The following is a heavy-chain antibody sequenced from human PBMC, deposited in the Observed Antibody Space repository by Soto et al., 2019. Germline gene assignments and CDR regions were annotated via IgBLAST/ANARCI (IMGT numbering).Heavy chain of an antibody. CDR3: TRVVTGYYYMDV. J-gene: IGHJ6*03. D-gene: IGHD2-21*02. Sequence: QVQLVQSGAEVKKPGASVRVSCKASGYTFTNYGITWVRQAPGQGLEWMGWISTYNGNTNYAQNLQGRVTLTTDTSMSTAYMELRSLRSDDMAVYYCTRVVTGYYYMDVWGKGTTVTVSS. V-gene: IGHV1-18*03. CDR1: GYTFTNYG. CDR2: ISTYNGNT.